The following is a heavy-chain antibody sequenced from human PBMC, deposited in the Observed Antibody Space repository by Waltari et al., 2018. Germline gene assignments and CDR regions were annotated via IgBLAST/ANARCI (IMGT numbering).Heavy chain of an antibody. V-gene: IGHV4-4*02. CDR2: IYHSGST. J-gene: IGHJ3*02. CDR3: ARDLRSDFWSGYSAFDI. Sequence: QVQLQESGPGLVKPSGTLSLTCAVSGGSISSSNWWSWVRQPPGKGLEWIGEIYHSGSTNYNPSLKSRVTMSVDTSKNQFSLKLSSVTAADTAVYYCARDLRSDFWSGYSAFDIWGQGTMVTVSS. D-gene: IGHD3-3*01. CDR1: GGSISSSNW.